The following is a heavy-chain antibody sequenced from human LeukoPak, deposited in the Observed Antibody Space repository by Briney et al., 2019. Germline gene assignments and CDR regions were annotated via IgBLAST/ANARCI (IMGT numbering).Heavy chain of an antibody. Sequence: ASVKVSCKASGYTFTSYDINWVRQATGQGLEWMGWMNPNSGNTGYAQKFQGRVTMTRNTSISTAYMELSSLRSEDTAVYYCATGYCSSTSCYGGAYYYYYMDVWGKGTTVTVSS. J-gene: IGHJ6*03. D-gene: IGHD2-2*01. CDR2: MNPNSGNT. V-gene: IGHV1-8*01. CDR3: ATGYCSSTSCYGGAYYYYYMDV. CDR1: GYTFTSYD.